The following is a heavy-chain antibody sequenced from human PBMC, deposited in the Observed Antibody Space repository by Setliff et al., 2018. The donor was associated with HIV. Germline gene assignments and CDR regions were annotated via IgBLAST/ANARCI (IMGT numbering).Heavy chain of an antibody. CDR1: GFTFSSFS. CDR3: ARVAHHTVVVTAIRQAPRPNAFDM. CDR2: ISGGST. V-gene: IGHV3-21*01. D-gene: IGHD2-21*02. J-gene: IGHJ3*02. Sequence: PGGSLRLSCAASGFTFSSFSMSWVRQAPGKGLEWVSFISGGSTYYADSRKGRFTISRDNAKNSLYLQMNKVRVEDTAVYYCARVAHHTVVVTAIRQAPRPNAFDMWGQGTTVTVSS.